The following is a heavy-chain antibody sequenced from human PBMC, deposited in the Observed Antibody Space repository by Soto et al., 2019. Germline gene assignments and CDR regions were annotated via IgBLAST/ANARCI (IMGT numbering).Heavy chain of an antibody. CDR3: ASQDDFWSGDSWFDP. D-gene: IGHD3-3*01. Sequence: QLHLEESGPGLVKPSETLSLTCTVSGGSISSGSYYWGWIRQPPGKGPEWIGSLYYNGFTYYNPSLKRRLTISVDTSKNQSSLKLTSVTAADTAVYYCASQDDFWSGDSWFDPWGQGTLVTVSS. CDR2: LYYNGFT. J-gene: IGHJ5*02. V-gene: IGHV4-39*01. CDR1: GGSISSGSYY.